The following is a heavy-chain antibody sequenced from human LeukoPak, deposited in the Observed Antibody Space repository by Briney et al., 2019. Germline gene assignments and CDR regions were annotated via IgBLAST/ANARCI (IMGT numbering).Heavy chain of an antibody. CDR2: ISSSGSTI. CDR3: ARATYSSGWYWFDP. CDR1: GFTFSDYY. J-gene: IGHJ5*02. D-gene: IGHD6-19*01. Sequence: GGSLRLSCAASGFTFSDYYMSWIRQAPGKGLEWVSYISSSGSTIYYADSVKGRFTISRDNAKNSLYLQMNNLRAEDTAVYYCARATYSSGWYWFDPWGQGTLVTVSS. V-gene: IGHV3-11*04.